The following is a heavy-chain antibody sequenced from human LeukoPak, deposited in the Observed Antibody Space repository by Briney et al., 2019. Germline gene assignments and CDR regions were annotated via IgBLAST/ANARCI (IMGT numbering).Heavy chain of an antibody. CDR3: ARGRDGYNFLNRGEYYYFDY. J-gene: IGHJ4*02. V-gene: IGHV4-34*01. Sequence: SETLSLTCAVYGGSFSGYYWSWIRQPPGKGLEWIGEINHSGSTNYNPSLKSRVTVSVDTSKNQFSLKLSSVTAADTAVYYCARGRDGYNFLNRGEYYYFDYWGQGTLVTVSS. CDR1: GGSFSGYY. D-gene: IGHD5-24*01. CDR2: INHSGST.